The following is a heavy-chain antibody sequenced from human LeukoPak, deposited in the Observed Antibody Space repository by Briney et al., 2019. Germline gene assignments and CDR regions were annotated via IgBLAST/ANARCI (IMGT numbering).Heavy chain of an antibody. CDR2: INHSGST. D-gene: IGHD3-3*01. Sequence: PSETLSLTCAVYGGSFSGYYWSWIRQPPGKGLEWIGEINHSGSTNYNPSLKSRVTISVDTSKNQFSLKLSSVTAADTAVYYCARGSGRITIFRVVISSFDYWGQGILVTVSS. CDR1: GGSFSGYY. V-gene: IGHV4-34*01. CDR3: ARGSGRITIFRVVISSFDY. J-gene: IGHJ4*02.